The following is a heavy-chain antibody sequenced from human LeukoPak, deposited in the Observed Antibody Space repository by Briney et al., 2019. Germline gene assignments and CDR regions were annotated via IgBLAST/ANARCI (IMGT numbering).Heavy chain of an antibody. J-gene: IGHJ4*02. CDR3: AKRYCSSTSCSFFDY. Sequence: HSGGSLRLSCAASGFTFSSYAMSWVRQAPGKGLEWVSAISGSGGSTYYADSVKGRFTISRDNSKNTLYLHMNSLRAEDTAAYHCAKRYCSSTSCSFFDYWGQGTLVTVSS. CDR1: GFTFSSYA. D-gene: IGHD2-2*01. CDR2: ISGSGGST. V-gene: IGHV3-23*01.